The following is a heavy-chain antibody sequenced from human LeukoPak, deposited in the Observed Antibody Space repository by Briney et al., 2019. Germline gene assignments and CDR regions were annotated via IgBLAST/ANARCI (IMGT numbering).Heavy chain of an antibody. V-gene: IGHV5-51*01. CDR3: ARIGSSSWYPNYNWFDP. J-gene: IGHJ5*02. D-gene: IGHD6-13*01. CDR2: IYPGDSDT. Sequence: GGPLEISCQGSGYRFTSYWIGWVRQMPGKGLEWMGIIYPGDSDTRYSPSFQGHVTISADKSISTAYLQWSSLKASDTAMYYCARIGSSSWYPNYNWFDPWGQGTLVTVSS. CDR1: GYRFTSYW.